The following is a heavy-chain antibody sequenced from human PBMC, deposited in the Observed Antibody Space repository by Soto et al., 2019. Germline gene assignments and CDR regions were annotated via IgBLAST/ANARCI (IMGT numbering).Heavy chain of an antibody. Sequence: QVQLVQSGAEVKKPGSSVKVSCKASGGTFSSYAISWVRQAPGQGLEWMGGIIPIFGTANYAQKFQGRVTITADESTSTAYMELSSLRSEDTAVYYCARVNGMTTVTSPPRYYYGMDVWGQGTTVTVSS. CDR1: GGTFSSYA. J-gene: IGHJ6*02. V-gene: IGHV1-69*01. CDR3: ARVNGMTTVTSPPRYYYGMDV. D-gene: IGHD4-17*01. CDR2: IIPIFGTA.